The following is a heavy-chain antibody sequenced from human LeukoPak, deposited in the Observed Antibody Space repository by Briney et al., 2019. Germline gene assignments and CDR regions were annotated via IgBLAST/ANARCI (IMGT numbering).Heavy chain of an antibody. V-gene: IGHV4-39*07. CDR1: GGSISSSSYY. Sequence: PSETLSLTCTVSGGSISSSSYYWGWIRQPPGKGLEWIGSIYYSGSTYYNPSLESRVTISVDTSKNQFSLKLSSVTAADTAVYYCARDGGNYDSSGYYSPLDYWGQGTLVTVSS. CDR2: IYYSGST. D-gene: IGHD3-22*01. CDR3: ARDGGNYDSSGYYSPLDY. J-gene: IGHJ4*02.